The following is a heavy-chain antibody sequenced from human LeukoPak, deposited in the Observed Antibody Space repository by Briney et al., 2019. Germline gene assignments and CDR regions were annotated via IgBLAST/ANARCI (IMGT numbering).Heavy chain of an antibody. D-gene: IGHD1-14*01. CDR2: INPNRGDT. CDR1: GYNFTSYG. Sequence: GASVKVSCKVSGYNFTSYGIHWVRQAPGQGFEWMGWINPNRGDTNYAQKFQGRVTLTKDTSISTAFMELYSLSSDDTAVYYCARDLPSANHQRFYFDYWGRGTLITVSS. V-gene: IGHV1-2*02. CDR3: ARDLPSANHQRFYFDY. J-gene: IGHJ4*02.